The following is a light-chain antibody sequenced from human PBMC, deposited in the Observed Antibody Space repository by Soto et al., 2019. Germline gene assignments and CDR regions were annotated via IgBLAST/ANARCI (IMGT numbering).Light chain of an antibody. CDR1: SSDVGTYNY. Sequence: QSALTQPPSASGSRGQSVTISCTGTSSDVGTYNYVSWYQQHPGKAPKLMIYEVSKRPSGVPDRFSGSKSGNTASLTVSGLQAEDEADYYCSSYTGSNNVVFGGGTKVTVL. CDR3: SSYTGSNNVV. CDR2: EVS. J-gene: IGLJ2*01. V-gene: IGLV2-8*01.